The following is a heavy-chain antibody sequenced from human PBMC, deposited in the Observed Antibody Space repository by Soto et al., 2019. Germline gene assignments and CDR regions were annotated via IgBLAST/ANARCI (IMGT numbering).Heavy chain of an antibody. D-gene: IGHD1-26*01. J-gene: IGHJ3*02. Sequence: ASVKVSCKASGYTFTSYYMHWVRQAPGQGLEWMGKIKPSGGSTSYAQKFQGRVTMTKDTSKSKVYKEQSNLKTEDTAEYYCARGVGATSNAFDIWGQGTMVTVSS. CDR1: GYTFTSYY. V-gene: IGHV1-46*03. CDR2: IKPSGGST. CDR3: ARGVGATSNAFDI.